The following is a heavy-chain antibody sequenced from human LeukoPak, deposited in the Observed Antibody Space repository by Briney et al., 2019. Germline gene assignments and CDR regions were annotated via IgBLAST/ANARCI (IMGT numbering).Heavy chain of an antibody. J-gene: IGHJ4*02. CDR3: ARDYYGSGSYYNAPKD. V-gene: IGHV1-2*02. D-gene: IGHD3-10*01. Sequence: GASVKVSCKASGYTFTGYYMHWVRQAPGQGLECMGWINPNSGGTNYAQKFQGRVTMTRDTSISTAYMELSRLRSDDTAVDYCARDYYGSGSYYNAPKDWGQGTLVTVSS. CDR2: INPNSGGT. CDR1: GYTFTGYY.